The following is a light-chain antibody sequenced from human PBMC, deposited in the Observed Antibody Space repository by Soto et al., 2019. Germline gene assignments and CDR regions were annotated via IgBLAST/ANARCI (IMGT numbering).Light chain of an antibody. Sequence: QSVLTQPPSASGSPGQSVTISCTGTNSDVGGYNSVSWYQQYPGKAPQVMIYDVSKRPSGVPDRFSGSKSGNTASLTVSGLQAEDEADYYCSSFADRSILVFGGGTKLTVL. CDR1: NSDVGGYNS. CDR2: DVS. V-gene: IGLV2-8*01. J-gene: IGLJ2*01. CDR3: SSFADRSILV.